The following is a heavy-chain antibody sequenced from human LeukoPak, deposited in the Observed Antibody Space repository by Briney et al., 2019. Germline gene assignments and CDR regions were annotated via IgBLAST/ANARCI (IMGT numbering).Heavy chain of an antibody. J-gene: IGHJ5*02. CDR3: ARRLGLGFGEYSNNWFDP. CDR1: GFTFSSHW. Sequence: GGSLRLSCAASGFTFSSHWMSWVRQAPGKGLEWVANIKHDGSEKYYVDSVKGRFTISRDNAKNSLYLQMNSLRAEDTAVYYCARRLGLGFGEYSNNWFDPWGQGTLVTVSS. D-gene: IGHD3-10*01. CDR2: IKHDGSEK. V-gene: IGHV3-7*01.